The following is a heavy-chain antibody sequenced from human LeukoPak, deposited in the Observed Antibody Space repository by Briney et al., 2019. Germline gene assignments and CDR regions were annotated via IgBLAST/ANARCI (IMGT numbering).Heavy chain of an antibody. CDR3: ARQGDRRDGSFFDY. CDR2: VYYIGRT. V-gene: IGHV4-59*08. CDR1: GGSISTYY. Sequence: LETLSLTCTVSGGSISTYYWSWIRQPPGKGLEWIGYVYYIGRTTYNPSLESRVTISVDTSKNQFSLKLSSVTAADTAVYYCARQGDRRDGSFFDYWGQGTLVTVSS. J-gene: IGHJ4*02. D-gene: IGHD5-24*01.